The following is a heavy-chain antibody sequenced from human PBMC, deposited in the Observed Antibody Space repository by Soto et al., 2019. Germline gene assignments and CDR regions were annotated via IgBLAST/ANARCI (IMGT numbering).Heavy chain of an antibody. V-gene: IGHV4-59*01. Sequence: ASETLSLTCTVSGGSISYYYWSWIRQPPGKGLEWIGYIYYSGSTNYNPSLKSRVTISVDTSKNQFSLKLTSATAADTAVYYCARDLGVIAAPGSHYFDYWGQGTLVTVSS. J-gene: IGHJ4*02. CDR3: ARDLGVIAAPGSHYFDY. CDR2: IYYSGST. CDR1: GGSISYYY. D-gene: IGHD6-13*01.